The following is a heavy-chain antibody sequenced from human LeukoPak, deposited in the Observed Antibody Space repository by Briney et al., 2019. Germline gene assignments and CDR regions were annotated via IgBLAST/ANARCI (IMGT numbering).Heavy chain of an antibody. V-gene: IGHV4-39*01. J-gene: IGHJ4*02. CDR1: GGSISSSSYY. CDR3: ARISGAAVGD. CDR2: IYYSGST. D-gene: IGHD7-27*01. Sequence: PSETLSLTCTVSGGSISSSSYYWGWIRQPPGKGLEWIGSIYYSGSTYYNPSLKSRVTISVDTSKNQFSLKLSSVTAADTAVYYCARISGAAVGDWGQGTLVTVSS.